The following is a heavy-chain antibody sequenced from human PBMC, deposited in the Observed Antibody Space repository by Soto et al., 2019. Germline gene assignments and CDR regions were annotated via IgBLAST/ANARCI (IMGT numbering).Heavy chain of an antibody. CDR1: GFTFTRYS. Sequence: EVQLVESGGGLVKPGGSLRLSCAASGFTFTRYSMNWVRQAPGKGLEWVSSISSTTNYIYYGNSMKGRFTISSDNAKNALYLEMNSLRAEDTAVYYCARESEDLTSNFDYWGQGTLVTVSS. CDR2: ISSTTNYI. CDR3: ARESEDLTSNFDY. J-gene: IGHJ4*02. V-gene: IGHV3-21*06.